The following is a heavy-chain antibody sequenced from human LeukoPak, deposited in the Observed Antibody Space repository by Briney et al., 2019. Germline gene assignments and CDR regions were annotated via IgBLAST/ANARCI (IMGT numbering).Heavy chain of an antibody. Sequence: ASVKVSCKPSGYSFTAYYMHWVRQAPGQGLEWMGWINPHSGDTNYAQKFQDRVTMTTDTSITTAYMQLSRLRSDDTAIYYCAREGNYYGSGNYYSHWGQGTLVTVSS. CDR3: AREGNYYGSGNYYSH. J-gene: IGHJ4*02. D-gene: IGHD3-10*01. CDR1: GYSFTAYY. CDR2: INPHSGDT. V-gene: IGHV1-2*02.